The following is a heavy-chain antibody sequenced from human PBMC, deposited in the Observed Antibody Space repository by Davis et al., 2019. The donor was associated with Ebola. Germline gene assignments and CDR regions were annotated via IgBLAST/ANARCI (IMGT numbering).Heavy chain of an antibody. CDR3: ARDPRGIQGWDNYYFDY. D-gene: IGHD5-18*01. CDR2: ISSSSSTI. Sequence: GESLKISCAASGFTFSSYSMNWVRQAPGKRLEWVSYISSSSSTIYYADSVKGRFTISRDNAKNSLYLQMNSLRDEDTAVYYCARDPRGIQGWDNYYFDYWGQGTLVTVSS. CDR1: GFTFSSYS. V-gene: IGHV3-48*02. J-gene: IGHJ4*02.